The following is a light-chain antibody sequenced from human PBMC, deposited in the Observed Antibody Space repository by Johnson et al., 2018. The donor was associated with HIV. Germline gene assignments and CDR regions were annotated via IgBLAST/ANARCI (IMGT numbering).Light chain of an antibody. J-gene: IGLJ1*01. CDR3: GTWDSRLSAV. CDR1: SSNIGNNS. Sequence: QSVLTQPPSVSAAPGQKVTIPCSGNSSNIGNNSVSWCQRLPGTAPKLLLHDTDERPSGIPDRFSGSQSGTSATLGITGLPTGDEADYYCGTWDSRLSAVFGTGTKVTVL. V-gene: IGLV1-51*01. CDR2: DTD.